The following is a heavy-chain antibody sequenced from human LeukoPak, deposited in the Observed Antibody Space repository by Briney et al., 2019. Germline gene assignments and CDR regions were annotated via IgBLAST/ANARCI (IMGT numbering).Heavy chain of an antibody. J-gene: IGHJ4*02. CDR3: ARGRTGESDYFDY. Sequence: PGGSLRLSCAASGFTVSSNYMSWVRQAPGKGLEWVSVIYSGVSTYYADSVKGRFTISRDNSKNTLYLQMNSLRAEDTAVYYCARGRTGESDYFDYWGQGTLVTVSS. V-gene: IGHV3-53*01. CDR1: GFTVSSNY. D-gene: IGHD7-27*01. CDR2: IYSGVST.